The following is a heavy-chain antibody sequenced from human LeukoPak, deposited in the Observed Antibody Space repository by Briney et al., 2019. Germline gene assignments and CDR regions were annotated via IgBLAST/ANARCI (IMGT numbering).Heavy chain of an antibody. CDR1: GFTFSSHS. Sequence: GGSLRLSCEASGFTFSSHSMTWVRQAPGKTLEWISYIGHTGSPAHYADSVRGRFTISRDNAKNSLYLQMNSLTVEDTAVYHCARDQRPYCGGECYCAIDLWGRGTLVTVSS. J-gene: IGHJ3*01. CDR3: ARDQRPYCGGECYCAIDL. V-gene: IGHV3-48*01. CDR2: IGHTGSPA. D-gene: IGHD2-21*01.